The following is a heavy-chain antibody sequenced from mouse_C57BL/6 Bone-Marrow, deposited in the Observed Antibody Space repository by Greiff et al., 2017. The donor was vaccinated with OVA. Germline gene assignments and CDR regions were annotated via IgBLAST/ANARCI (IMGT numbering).Heavy chain of an antibody. V-gene: IGHV14-4*01. CDR2: IDPEDGDT. CDR3: TGDGFAY. CDR1: GFNIKDDY. D-gene: IGHD3-3*01. Sequence: EVKLLESGAELVRPGASVKLSCTASGFNIKDDYMHWVKQRPEQGLEWIGWIDPEDGDTEYASKFQGKATITADTSSNPAYMQLSSLTSEDTAAYYGTGDGFAYWGQGTLVTVSA. J-gene: IGHJ3*01.